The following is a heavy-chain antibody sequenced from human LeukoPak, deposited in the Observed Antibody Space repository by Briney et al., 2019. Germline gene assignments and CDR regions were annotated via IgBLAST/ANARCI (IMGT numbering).Heavy chain of an antibody. CDR3: ARSRSRYNWFDP. D-gene: IGHD6-13*01. V-gene: IGHV1-2*02. Sequence: ASVKVSCKASGYTFTGYYMHWVRQAPGQGLEWMGWINPNSGGTNYAQKLQGRVTMTTDTSTSTAYMKLRSLRSDDTAVYYCARSRSRYNWFDPWGQGTLVTVSS. CDR2: INPNSGGT. J-gene: IGHJ5*02. CDR1: GYTFTGYY.